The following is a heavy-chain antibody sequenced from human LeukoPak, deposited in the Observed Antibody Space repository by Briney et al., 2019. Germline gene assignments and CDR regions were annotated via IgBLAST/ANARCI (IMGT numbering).Heavy chain of an antibody. CDR2: IYYSGST. CDR3: ARGKVVAGTPGQNSWDY. J-gene: IGHJ4*02. D-gene: IGHD6-19*01. Sequence: PSETLSLTCTVSGGSISSYYWSWIRQPPGKGLEWIRYIYYSGSTNDNPSLKSRVTMSVDTSKNQFSLKLSSVTAADTAVYYCARGKVVAGTPGQNSWDYWGQGTLVTVSS. V-gene: IGHV4-59*12. CDR1: GGSISSYY.